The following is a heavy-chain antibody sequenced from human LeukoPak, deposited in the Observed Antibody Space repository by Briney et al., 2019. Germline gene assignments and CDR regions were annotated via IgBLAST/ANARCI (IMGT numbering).Heavy chain of an antibody. CDR1: GGIFSSYA. CDR3: ARDHRLGSPGGY. CDR2: IIPILGIA. D-gene: IGHD1-26*01. Sequence: SVKVSCKASGGIFSSYAISWVRQAPGQGLEWMGRIIPILGIANYAQKFQGRVTITAGKSTSTAYMELSSLRSEDTAVYYCARDHRLGSPGGYWGQGTLVTVSS. V-gene: IGHV1-69*04. J-gene: IGHJ4*02.